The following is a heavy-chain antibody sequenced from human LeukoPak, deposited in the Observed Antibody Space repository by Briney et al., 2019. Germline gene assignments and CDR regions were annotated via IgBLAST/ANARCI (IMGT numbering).Heavy chain of an antibody. V-gene: IGHV3-33*01. CDR2: IWYDGSKA. D-gene: IGHD4-23*01. Sequence: GGSLRLSCAASGFSFSTYGMHWVRQAPGKGLEWVAVIWYDGSKAYYADSVTGRFTISRDNSNNRVYLQMNSLRAEDTAVYYCARVGGPLDYWGQGTLVTVSS. CDR3: ARVGGPLDY. CDR1: GFSFSTYG. J-gene: IGHJ4*02.